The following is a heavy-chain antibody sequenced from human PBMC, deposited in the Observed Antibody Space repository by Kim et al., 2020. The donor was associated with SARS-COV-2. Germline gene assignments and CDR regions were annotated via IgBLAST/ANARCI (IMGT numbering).Heavy chain of an antibody. V-gene: IGHV4-4*09. J-gene: IGHJ3*02. CDR2: T. Sequence: THSKPSLKSRVTISIDTSNDQLSLKLKSVTAADTAVYYCARSVRANAFDIWGQGTMVTVSS. D-gene: IGHD4-4*01. CDR3: ARSVRANAFDI.